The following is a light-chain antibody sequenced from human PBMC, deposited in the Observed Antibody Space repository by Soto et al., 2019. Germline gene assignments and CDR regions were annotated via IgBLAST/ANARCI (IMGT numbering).Light chain of an antibody. Sequence: IVMTQSPATLSVSPGERATLSYRASQSVSSNLAWYQQKPGQAPRLLIYGASTRATGIPARFSGSGSGSEFNLTTCSLQSEDFATYYSQLPISFPLTLGGGTKVDIK. J-gene: IGKJ4*01. CDR1: QSVSSN. CDR2: GAS. CDR3: QLPISFPLT. V-gene: IGKV3-15*01.